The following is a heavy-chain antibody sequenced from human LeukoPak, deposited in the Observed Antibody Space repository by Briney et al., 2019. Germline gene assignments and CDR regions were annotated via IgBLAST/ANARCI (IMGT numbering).Heavy chain of an antibody. CDR2: IYYSGST. V-gene: IGHV4-59*01. J-gene: IGHJ4*02. Sequence: SETLSLTCTVYGGSISSYYWSWIRQPPGKGLEWIGYIYYSGSTNYNPSLKSRVTISVDTSKNQFSLKLSSVTAADTAVYYCASHLHCSSTSCTFDYWGQGTLVTVSS. CDR1: GGSISSYY. CDR3: ASHLHCSSTSCTFDY. D-gene: IGHD2-2*01.